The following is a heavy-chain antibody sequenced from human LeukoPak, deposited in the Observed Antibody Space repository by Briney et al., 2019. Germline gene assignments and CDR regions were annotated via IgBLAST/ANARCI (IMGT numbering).Heavy chain of an antibody. J-gene: IGHJ3*02. V-gene: IGHV4-31*03. CDR1: GGSISSGGYY. D-gene: IGHD3-10*01. CDR2: IYYSGST. Sequence: SETLSLTCTVSGGSISSGGYYWSWIHQHPGKGLEWIGYIYYSGSTYYNPSLKSRVTISVDTSKNQFSLKLSSVTAADTAVYYCARTYGSGSYSSAFDIWGQGTMVTVSS. CDR3: ARTYGSGSYSSAFDI.